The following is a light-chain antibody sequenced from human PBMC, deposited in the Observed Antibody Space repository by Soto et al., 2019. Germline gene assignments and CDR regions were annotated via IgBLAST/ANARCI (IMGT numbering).Light chain of an antibody. CDR1: QSVSSAS. CDR2: AAS. V-gene: IGKV3-20*01. J-gene: IGKJ2*01. Sequence: EIVLTQSPGTLSLSPGESATLSCRASQSVSSASLVWYQQRPGQAPRLLIYAASSRATGIPDRFTGSGSGTDFTLTVSRLEPEDFAVYYCQQYSSPPMYTVGQGTKLEIK. CDR3: QQYSSPPMYT.